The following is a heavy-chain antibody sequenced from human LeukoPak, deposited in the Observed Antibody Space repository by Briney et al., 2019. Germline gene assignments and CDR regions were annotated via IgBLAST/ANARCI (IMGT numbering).Heavy chain of an antibody. J-gene: IGHJ4*02. D-gene: IGHD4-17*01. CDR1: GGTFSSYA. CDR2: IIPILGIA. CDR3: ARVAFYGDVPHFDY. V-gene: IGHV1-69*04. Sequence: GSSVKVSCKASGGTFSSYAISWVRQAPGQGLEWMGRIIPILGIANYAQKFQGRVTITADKSTSTAYMELSSLRSEDTAVYYCARVAFYGDVPHFDYWGQGTLVTVSS.